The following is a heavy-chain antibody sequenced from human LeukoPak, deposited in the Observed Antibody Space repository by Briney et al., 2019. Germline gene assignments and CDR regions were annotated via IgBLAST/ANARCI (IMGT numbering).Heavy chain of an antibody. D-gene: IGHD5-18*01. Sequence: SETLSLTCTVSGNSISSGYYWGWIRQPPGKGLEWIGSIYHSGSTYYNPSLKSRVTISVDTSKNQFSLKLSSVTAADTAVYYCARCTAMASDYWGQGTLVTVSS. J-gene: IGHJ4*02. CDR1: GNSISSGYY. V-gene: IGHV4-38-2*02. CDR2: IYHSGST. CDR3: ARCTAMASDY.